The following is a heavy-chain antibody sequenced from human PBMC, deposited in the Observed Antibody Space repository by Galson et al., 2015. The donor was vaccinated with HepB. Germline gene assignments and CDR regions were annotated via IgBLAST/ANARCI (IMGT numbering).Heavy chain of an antibody. CDR1: GFTFSYYA. V-gene: IGHV3-23*01. D-gene: IGHD6-19*01. J-gene: IGHJ4*02. Sequence: SLRLSCAASGFTFSYYAMAWVRQAPGKGLEWISAITPNGANTYSADSMKGRFFISRDNSQNTLFLQMNSLRADDTAIYFCAKVFPEKNDGWYRKALYYFDSWGQGTRVTVSS. CDR3: AKVFPEKNDGWYRKALYYFDS. CDR2: ITPNGANT.